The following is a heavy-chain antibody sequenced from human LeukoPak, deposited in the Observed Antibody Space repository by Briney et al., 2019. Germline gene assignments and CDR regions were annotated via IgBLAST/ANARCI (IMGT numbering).Heavy chain of an antibody. Sequence: SQTLSLTCTVSGGSIKSADYYWTWVRQHPGRGLEWIAYICFSGSTYYNPSLKSRLTISVDTSKDQFSMKLGSVTAADTAVYYCARKRDDGDYHIDYWGQGALVTVSS. CDR2: ICFSGST. J-gene: IGHJ4*02. CDR3: ARKRDDGDYHIDY. CDR1: GGSIKSADYY. D-gene: IGHD4-17*01. V-gene: IGHV4-31*03.